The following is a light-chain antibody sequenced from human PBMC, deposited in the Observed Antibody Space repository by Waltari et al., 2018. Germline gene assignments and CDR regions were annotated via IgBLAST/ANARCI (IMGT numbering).Light chain of an antibody. J-gene: IGLJ2*01. CDR3: SSYTNSDVL. CDR2: DGS. V-gene: IGLV2-14*01. CDR1: SSDGGGYNY. Sequence: QSALTQPASVSGSPGQSITISCTGTSSDGGGYNYVSWYQQHPGKAPKLMIYDGSKRPSGVSNRFSGSKSGNTASLTISGLQAEDEADYYCSSYTNSDVLFGGGTKLTVL.